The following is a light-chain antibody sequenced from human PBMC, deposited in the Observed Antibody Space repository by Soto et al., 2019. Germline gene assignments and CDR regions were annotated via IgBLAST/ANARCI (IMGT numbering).Light chain of an antibody. V-gene: IGKV3-20*01. CDR2: GAS. CDR1: QSVSSSY. Sequence: EIVLTQSPGTLSLSPGERATLSCRASQSVSSSYLAWYQQKPGQAPRLLIYGASCRAPGIPDRFSGSGSGTDFTLTISRLEPEEFAVYYCQQYGSSGWTFGQGTNVEIK. CDR3: QQYGSSGWT. J-gene: IGKJ1*01.